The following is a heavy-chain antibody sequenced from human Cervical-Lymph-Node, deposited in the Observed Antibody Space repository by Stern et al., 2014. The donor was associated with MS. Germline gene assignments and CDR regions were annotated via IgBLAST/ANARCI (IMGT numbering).Heavy chain of an antibody. CDR2: ITNDGGDT. V-gene: IGHV3-74*01. D-gene: IGHD5-18*01. CDR3: ARDSPGTAMDDY. CDR1: GFTFSSHW. J-gene: IGHJ4*02. Sequence: VQLGQSGGGLVQPGGSLRLSCAASGFTFSSHWMHWVRQAPGKGLVWVSRITNDGGDTSYTDSVKGRFIISRDNAKNTLYLQMNSLRAEDTAVYYCARDSPGTAMDDYWGQGTLVTVSS.